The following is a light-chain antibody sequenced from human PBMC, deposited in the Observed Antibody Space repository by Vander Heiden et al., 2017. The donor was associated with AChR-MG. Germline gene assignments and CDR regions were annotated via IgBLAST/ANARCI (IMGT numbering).Light chain of an antibody. Sequence: SYELPQPMSVSVALGQTATITCGGNNIGRKLVHWYQQRPGQAPVLVIYRDTNRPSGIPERFSGFNSGTTATLIINGAQAGDEADYYCQVSGSSDVVFGGGTKLTVL. CDR2: RDT. J-gene: IGLJ2*01. CDR1: NIGRKL. CDR3: QVSGSSDVV. V-gene: IGLV3-9*01.